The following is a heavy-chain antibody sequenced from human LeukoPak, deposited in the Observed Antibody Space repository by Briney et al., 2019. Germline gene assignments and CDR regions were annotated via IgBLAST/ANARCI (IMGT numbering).Heavy chain of an antibody. CDR1: GYTFTSYG. J-gene: IGHJ5*02. CDR2: ISAYNGNT. CDR3: ARDKKAYYDSSGYPQMNNWFDP. V-gene: IGHV1-18*01. Sequence: ASVKVSCKASGYTFTSYGISWVRQAPGQGLEWMGWISAYNGNTNYAQKLQGRVTMTTDTSTSTAYMELRSLRSDDTAVYYCARDKKAYYDSSGYPQMNNWFDPWGQGTLVTVSS. D-gene: IGHD3-22*01.